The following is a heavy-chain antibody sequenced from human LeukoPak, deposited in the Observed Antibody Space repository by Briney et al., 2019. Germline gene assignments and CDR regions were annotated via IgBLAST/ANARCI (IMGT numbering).Heavy chain of an antibody. D-gene: IGHD3-10*01. CDR2: INTDGSST. J-gene: IGHJ4*02. V-gene: IGHV3-74*01. CDR1: GFTFSSYW. CDR3: ARTVPGYFFDY. Sequence: GGPLRLSCAASGFTFSSYWMHWVRQAPGKGLVWVSRINTDGSSTSYADSVKGRFTISRDNAKNTLYLQMNSLRAEDTAVYYCARTVPGYFFDYWGQGTLVTVFS.